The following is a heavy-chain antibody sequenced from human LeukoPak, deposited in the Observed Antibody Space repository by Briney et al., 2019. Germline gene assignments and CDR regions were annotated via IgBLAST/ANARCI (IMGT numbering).Heavy chain of an antibody. J-gene: IGHJ2*01. D-gene: IGHD3-22*01. CDR2: MSNSRGNI. CDR1: GFTFPSYT. Sequence: GGSLRLSCAASGFTFPSYTMNWVRQSPGKGLEGVSSMSNSRGNIYYADSVKGRFTISRDNAKNSLFLQMNSLRAEDTAVYYCVRDRDYFDSSGYYYNWFFDLWGRGILVTVSS. V-gene: IGHV3-21*01. CDR3: VRDRDYFDSSGYYYNWFFDL.